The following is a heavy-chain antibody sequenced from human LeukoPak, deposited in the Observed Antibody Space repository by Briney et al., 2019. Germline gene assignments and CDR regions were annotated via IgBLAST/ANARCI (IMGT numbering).Heavy chain of an antibody. D-gene: IGHD1-26*01. CDR1: GGTFSSYA. Sequence: ASVKVSCKASGGTFSSYAISWVRQAPGQGLKWMGGIIPIFGTANYAQKFQGRVTITADESTSTAYMELSSLRSEDTAVYYCARKLSSGSYMNYWGQGTLVTVSS. CDR2: IIPIFGTA. V-gene: IGHV1-69*01. J-gene: IGHJ4*02. CDR3: ARKLSSGSYMNY.